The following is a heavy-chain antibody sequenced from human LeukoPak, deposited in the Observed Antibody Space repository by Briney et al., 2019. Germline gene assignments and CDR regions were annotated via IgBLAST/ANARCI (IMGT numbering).Heavy chain of an antibody. CDR3: ARWNCYDSSGYLNYLDY. CDR1: GGTFSSYA. V-gene: IGHV1-69*13. J-gene: IGHJ4*02. CDR2: IIPIFGTA. D-gene: IGHD3-22*01. Sequence: SVKVSCKASGGTFSSYAISWVRQAPGQGLEWMGGIIPIFGTANYAQKFQGRVTITADESTSTAYMELSSLRSEDTAVYYCARWNCYDSSGYLNYLDYWGQGTLVTVSS.